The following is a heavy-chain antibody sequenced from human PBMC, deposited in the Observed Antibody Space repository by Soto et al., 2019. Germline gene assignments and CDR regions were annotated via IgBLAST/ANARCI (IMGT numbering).Heavy chain of an antibody. CDR1: GFTFSSYA. J-gene: IGHJ4*02. CDR3: AKGAAPCTNGVCYQYYFDY. CDR2: ISGSGDST. Sequence: EVQLLESGGGLVQPGGSLRLSCAASGFTFSSYAMSWVRQAPGKGLEWVSAISGSGDSTYYADSVKGRFTISRDNSKNTLYLQMNSLRAEDTAVYYCAKGAAPCTNGVCYQYYFDYWGQGTLDTVSS. D-gene: IGHD2-8*01. V-gene: IGHV3-23*01.